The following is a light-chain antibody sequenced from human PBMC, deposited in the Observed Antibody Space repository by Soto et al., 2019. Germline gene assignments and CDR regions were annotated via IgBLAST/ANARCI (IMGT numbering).Light chain of an antibody. J-gene: IGLJ2*01. CDR3: QVWATITVL. CDR2: RDI. CDR1: NIGTKN. Sequence: SYELTQPLSVSVALGQTARITCGGNNIGTKNVHWYQQKPGQAPVLVIYRDINRPSGIPERFSGSNSGNTATLTISRAQVGDEADYDCQVWATITVLFGGGTKLTVL. V-gene: IGLV3-9*01.